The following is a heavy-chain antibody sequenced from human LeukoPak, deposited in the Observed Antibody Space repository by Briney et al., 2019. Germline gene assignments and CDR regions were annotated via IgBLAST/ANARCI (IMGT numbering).Heavy chain of an antibody. CDR2: ISAYNGNT. J-gene: IGHJ4*02. Sequence: GASVKVSCKASGYTFTSYGISWVRQAPGQGLEWMGWISAYNGNTNYAQKLQGRVTMTTDTSTSTAYMELRSLRSDDTAVYYCARDVGYYGSGSYPYPDYWGQGTLVTVSS. V-gene: IGHV1-18*01. CDR3: ARDVGYYGSGSYPYPDY. D-gene: IGHD3-10*01. CDR1: GYTFTSYG.